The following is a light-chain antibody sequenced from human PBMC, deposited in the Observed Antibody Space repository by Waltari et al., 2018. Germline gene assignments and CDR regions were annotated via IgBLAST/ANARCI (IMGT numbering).Light chain of an antibody. CDR1: NIERKS. CDR2: DDS. V-gene: IGLV3-21*02. CDR3: QVWDGGRVV. Sequence: SYVLTQPPSESVAPGQEATITCGGNNIERKSVHWYLQKPGQAPVLVVYDDSDRASGIPERFAGSKAGDTATRTISRGEAGDEADYSCQVWDGGRVVFGGGTKLTVL. J-gene: IGLJ3*02.